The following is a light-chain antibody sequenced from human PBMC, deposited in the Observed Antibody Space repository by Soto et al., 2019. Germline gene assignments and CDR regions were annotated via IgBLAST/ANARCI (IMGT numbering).Light chain of an antibody. Sequence: DIVXTQSPDSLAVSLGERATINCKSSQSVLYSSNNKNYLAWYQQKPGQPPKLLIYWASTRESGVPDRFSGSGSGTDFTLTISSLQAEDVAVYYCQQYYSTPVAFGQGTKLEIK. CDR3: QQYYSTPVA. CDR1: QSVLYSSNNKNY. CDR2: WAS. J-gene: IGKJ2*01. V-gene: IGKV4-1*01.